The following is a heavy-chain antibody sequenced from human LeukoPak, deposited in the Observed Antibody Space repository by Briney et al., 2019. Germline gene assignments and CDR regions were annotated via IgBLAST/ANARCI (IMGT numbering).Heavy chain of an antibody. CDR3: ARDSLYYSSFKTTMYNWFDP. Sequence: PSETLSLTCTVSGGSISSGGYYWSWIRQHPGKGLEWIGYIYYSGSTYYNPSLKSRVTISVDTSKNQFSLKLSSVTAADTAVYYCARDSLYYSSFKTTMYNWFDPWGQGTLVTVSS. J-gene: IGHJ5*02. V-gene: IGHV4-31*03. D-gene: IGHD3-16*02. CDR2: IYYSGST. CDR1: GGSISSGGYY.